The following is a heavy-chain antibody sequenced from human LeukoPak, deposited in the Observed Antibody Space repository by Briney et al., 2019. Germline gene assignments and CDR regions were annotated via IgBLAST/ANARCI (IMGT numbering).Heavy chain of an antibody. Sequence: ASVKVSFTSSVYTFTIYPISWVRQAPGQGLEWMGWITTYNGNTHYARKLQGRVTMTTETSTTTDYMDLRGLRSDDTAVYDCARGYDYGDYVGDFDYWGQGTLVTVSS. J-gene: IGHJ4*02. CDR3: ARGYDYGDYVGDFDY. CDR1: VYTFTIYP. CDR2: ITTYNGNT. V-gene: IGHV1-18*01. D-gene: IGHD4-17*01.